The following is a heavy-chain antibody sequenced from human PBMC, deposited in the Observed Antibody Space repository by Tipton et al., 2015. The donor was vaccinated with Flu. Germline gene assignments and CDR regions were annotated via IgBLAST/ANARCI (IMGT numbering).Heavy chain of an antibody. D-gene: IGHD2-2*02. Sequence: QLVQSGAEVKKPGASVKVSCKASGYTFTSYGISWVRQAPGQGLEWMGWIGAYNGNTNYAQKLQGRVTMTTDTSTSTAYMELRSLRSDDTAVYYCARGPSCSSTSCYSGYCFDYWGQGTLVPVSS. V-gene: IGHV1-18*01. CDR3: ARGPSCSSTSCYSGYCFDY. J-gene: IGHJ4*02. CDR2: IGAYNGNT. CDR1: GYTFTSYG.